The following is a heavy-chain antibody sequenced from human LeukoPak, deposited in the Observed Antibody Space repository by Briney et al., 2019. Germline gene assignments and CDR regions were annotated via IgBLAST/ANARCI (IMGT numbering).Heavy chain of an antibody. CDR2: IKKDGSDK. J-gene: IGHJ6*02. Sequence: PGGSLRLSCAASGFTFSSYWMYWVRQAPGKGLEWVANIKKDGSDKYYVDSVKGRFTISRDNSKNSLYLQMNSLRAEDTAVYYCARPAGTYDYSYGMDVWGQGTTVTVSS. V-gene: IGHV3-7*01. CDR3: ARPAGTYDYSYGMDV. D-gene: IGHD6-19*01. CDR1: GFTFSSYW.